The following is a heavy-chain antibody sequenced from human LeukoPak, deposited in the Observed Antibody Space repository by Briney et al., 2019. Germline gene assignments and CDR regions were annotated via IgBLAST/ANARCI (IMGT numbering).Heavy chain of an antibody. CDR3: AGGGWSFDAFDF. V-gene: IGHV4-59*01. CDR1: GGSISSYY. J-gene: IGHJ3*01. CDR2: IYYSGST. Sequence: MPSETLSLTCTVSGGSISSYYWSWIRQPPGKGLEWIGYIYYSGSTNYNPSLKSRVTISVDTSKNQFSLKLSSVTAADTAVYFCAGGGWSFDAFDFWGQGTTVTVSS. D-gene: IGHD6-19*01.